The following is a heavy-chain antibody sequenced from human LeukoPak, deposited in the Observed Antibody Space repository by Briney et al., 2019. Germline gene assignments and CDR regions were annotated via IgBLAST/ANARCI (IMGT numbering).Heavy chain of an antibody. D-gene: IGHD3-22*01. J-gene: IGHJ4*02. Sequence: GGSLRLSCAASGFTFSSYAMSWVRQAPGKGLEWVSAISGSGGSTYYADSVKGRFTISRDNSKNTLYLQMNSLRAEDTAVYCCAKDEGDSSGYFDYWGQGTLVTVSS. CDR3: AKDEGDSSGYFDY. CDR2: ISGSGGST. CDR1: GFTFSSYA. V-gene: IGHV3-23*01.